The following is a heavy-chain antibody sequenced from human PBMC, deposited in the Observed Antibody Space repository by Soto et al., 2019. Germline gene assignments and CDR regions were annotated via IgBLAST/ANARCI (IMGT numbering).Heavy chain of an antibody. CDR2: ISSSSSTI. CDR1: GFTFSSYS. Sequence: PGGSLRLSCAASGFTFSSYSMNWVRQAPGKVLEWVSYISSSSSTIYYADSVKGRFTISRDNAKNSLYLQMNSLRAEDTAVYYCARVLASYGMDVWGQGTTVTVSS. J-gene: IGHJ6*02. D-gene: IGHD3-3*02. CDR3: ARVLASYGMDV. V-gene: IGHV3-48*01.